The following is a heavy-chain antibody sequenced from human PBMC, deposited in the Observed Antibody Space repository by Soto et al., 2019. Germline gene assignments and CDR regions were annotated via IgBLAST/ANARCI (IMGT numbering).Heavy chain of an antibody. CDR1: GFTFSSYA. D-gene: IGHD5-18*01. CDR2: ISVSGGTT. V-gene: IGHV3-23*01. Sequence: GGSLRLSCSASGFTFSSYAMTWVRQAPGKGLEWVSAISVSGGTTYYADSVKGRFTISRDNSKNTLYLQMNSLRAEDTAVYYCARVPDTSMVAGYWGQRTLVTVSS. CDR3: ARVPDTSMVAGY. J-gene: IGHJ4*02.